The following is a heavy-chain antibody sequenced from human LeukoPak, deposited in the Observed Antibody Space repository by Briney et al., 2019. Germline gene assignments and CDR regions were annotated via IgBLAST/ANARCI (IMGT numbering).Heavy chain of an antibody. CDR3: ARRSGWYYYYMDV. Sequence: ASVKVSCKASGYTFTSNDINWVRQATGQGLEWMGWLNPNRGNTGYAQKFQCRVTITRNTSINTAYMELSSLRSEDTAVYYCARRSGWYYYYMDVWGKGTTVTISS. D-gene: IGHD6-19*01. V-gene: IGHV1-8*01. CDR2: LNPNRGNT. J-gene: IGHJ6*03. CDR1: GYTFTSND.